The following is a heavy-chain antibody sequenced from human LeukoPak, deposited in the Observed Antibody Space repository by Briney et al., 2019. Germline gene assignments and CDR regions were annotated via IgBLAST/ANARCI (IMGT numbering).Heavy chain of an antibody. V-gene: IGHV1-69*05. Sequence: ASVKVSCKASGGTFSSYAIIWVRQAPGQGLEWMGGIIPIFGTANYAQKFQGRVTITTDESTSTAYMELSSLRSEDTAVYYCARDRVDYYDSSGYYYNALDYWGQGTLVTVSS. J-gene: IGHJ4*02. CDR2: IIPIFGTA. D-gene: IGHD3-22*01. CDR1: GGTFSSYA. CDR3: ARDRVDYYDSSGYYYNALDY.